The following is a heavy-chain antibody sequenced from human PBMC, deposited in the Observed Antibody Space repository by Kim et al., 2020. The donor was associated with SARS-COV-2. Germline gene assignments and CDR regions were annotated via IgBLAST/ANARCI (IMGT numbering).Heavy chain of an antibody. Sequence: SETLSITCTVSGGSISSYYWSWIRQPPGKGLEWIGYIYYSGSTNYNPSLKSRVTISVDTSKNQFSLKLSSVTAADTAVYYCARDHREWLQYTANWYFDLWGRGTLVPVSS. CDR3: ARDHREWLQYTANWYFDL. V-gene: IGHV4-59*01. J-gene: IGHJ2*01. CDR2: IYYSGST. CDR1: GGSISSYY. D-gene: IGHD3-3*01.